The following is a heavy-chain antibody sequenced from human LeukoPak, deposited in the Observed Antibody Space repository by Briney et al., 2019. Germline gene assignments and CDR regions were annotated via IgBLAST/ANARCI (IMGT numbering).Heavy chain of an antibody. V-gene: IGHV4-59*01. Sequence: SETLSLTCTVSGDSISYYYWSWIRQPPGKGLEWIGYIYYSGSTDYNPSLKSRISISVDTSKNQFSLKLNSVTPADTAVYYCARHSGSSYYYYYGMDVWGQGTTVTVSS. CDR3: ARHSGSSYYYYYGMDV. CDR2: IYYSGST. J-gene: IGHJ6*02. CDR1: GDSISYYY. D-gene: IGHD1-26*01.